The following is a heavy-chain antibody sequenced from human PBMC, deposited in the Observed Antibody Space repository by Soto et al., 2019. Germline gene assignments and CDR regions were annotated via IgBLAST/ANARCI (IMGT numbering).Heavy chain of an antibody. CDR3: AGYYYGSGSYYDYYFYNGMDV. Sequence: PSETLSLTCTVSGGSISSSSYYWGWIRQPPGKGLEWIGSIYYSGSTYNNPSLKSRVTISVDTSKNQFSLKLSSVTAADTAVYYCAGYYYGSGSYYDYYFYNGMDVCDKDTMATLSS. CDR2: IYYSGST. V-gene: IGHV4-39*01. CDR1: GGSISSSSYY. D-gene: IGHD3-10*01. J-gene: IGHJ6*04.